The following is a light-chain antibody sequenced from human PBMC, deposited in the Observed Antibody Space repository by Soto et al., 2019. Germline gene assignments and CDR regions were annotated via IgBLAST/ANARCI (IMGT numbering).Light chain of an antibody. CDR2: GAS. J-gene: IGKJ3*01. CDR1: QTVTSSY. Sequence: EIVLTQSPGTRSLSPGERATLSCRASQTVTSSYLAWYQQKPGQAPRLLIYGASSRATGIPDRFSGSGSGTDFTLIISRLEPEDFAMYYCQQYGTSPGLFTFGPGTKVDIK. V-gene: IGKV3-20*01. CDR3: QQYGTSPGLFT.